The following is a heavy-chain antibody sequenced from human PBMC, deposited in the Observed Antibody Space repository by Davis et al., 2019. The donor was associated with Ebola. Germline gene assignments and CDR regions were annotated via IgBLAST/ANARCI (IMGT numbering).Heavy chain of an antibody. V-gene: IGHV3-23*01. CDR1: GFTFSDHA. D-gene: IGHD2-15*01. Sequence: PGGSLRLSCAASGFTFSDHAMTWVRRAPGKGLEWVSVISSSSGSTYYADSVKGRFTISRDNSRNTVYLQLSSLRAEDTAIYYCARRSGYYIHDPFDIWGQGTMVTVSS. CDR2: ISSSSGST. J-gene: IGHJ3*02. CDR3: ARRSGYYIHDPFDI.